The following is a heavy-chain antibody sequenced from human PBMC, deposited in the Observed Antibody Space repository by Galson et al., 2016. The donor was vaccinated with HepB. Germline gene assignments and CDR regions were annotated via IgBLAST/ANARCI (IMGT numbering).Heavy chain of an antibody. J-gene: IGHJ6*02. CDR1: GGSISNYY. V-gene: IGHV4-59*01. D-gene: IGHD4-17*01. CDR3: ARVGTTVTTQALGMDV. CDR2: IYNSGST. Sequence: ETLSLTCTVSGGSISNYYWSWIRQPPGKGLEWIGYIYNSGSTNSNPSLKSRVTISVDTSKNQFSLKLSSVTAADTAGYYCARVGTTVTTQALGMDVWGQGTTVTVS.